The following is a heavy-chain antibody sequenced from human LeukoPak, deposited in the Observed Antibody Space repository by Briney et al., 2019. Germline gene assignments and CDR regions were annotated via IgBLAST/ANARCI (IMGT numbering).Heavy chain of an antibody. CDR2: IYYSGST. Sequence: PSETLSLTCTVSGGSISSSSYYWGWIRQPPGKGLEWIGSIYYSGSTYYNPSLKSRVTISVDTSKNQFSLKLSSVTAAGTAVYYCARGAGYCSGGSCPNWFDPWGQGTLVTVSS. J-gene: IGHJ5*02. V-gene: IGHV4-39*01. D-gene: IGHD2-15*01. CDR3: ARGAGYCSGGSCPNWFDP. CDR1: GGSISSSSYY.